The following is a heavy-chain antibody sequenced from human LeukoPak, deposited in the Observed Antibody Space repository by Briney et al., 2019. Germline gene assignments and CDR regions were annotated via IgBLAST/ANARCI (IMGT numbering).Heavy chain of an antibody. CDR2: IIPIFGTA. J-gene: IGHJ4*02. V-gene: IGHV1-69*13. Sequence: SVKVSCKASGYTFTSYGISWVRQAPGQGLEWMGGIIPIFGTANYAQKFQGRVTITADESTSTAYIELSSLRSEDTAVYYCARGAAGELRFLEYYWGQGTLVTVSS. CDR3: ARGAAGELRFLEYY. CDR1: GYTFTSYG. D-gene: IGHD3-3*01.